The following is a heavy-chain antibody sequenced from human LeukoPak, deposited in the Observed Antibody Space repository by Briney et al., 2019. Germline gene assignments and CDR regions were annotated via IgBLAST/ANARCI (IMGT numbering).Heavy chain of an antibody. CDR2: VSGYRGNT. V-gene: IGHV1-18*04. CDR3: ARAIYGLTGFDY. Sequence: ASVKVSCKTSGYTFNSYGINWVRQAPGEGLEWMGWVSGYRGNTHYAQKFQGRVSMATDASTSTAYMEMKNLTFDDTAVCYCARAIYGLTGFDYWGQGTLITVSS. D-gene: IGHD3-9*01. J-gene: IGHJ4*02. CDR1: GYTFNSYG.